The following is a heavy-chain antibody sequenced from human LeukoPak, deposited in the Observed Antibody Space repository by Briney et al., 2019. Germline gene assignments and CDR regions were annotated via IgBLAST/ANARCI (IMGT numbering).Heavy chain of an antibody. CDR3: ARDVPSFSLADAFDI. J-gene: IGHJ3*02. CDR2: ISSSSSYI. D-gene: IGHD3-16*01. V-gene: IGHV3-21*04. CDR1: GFTFSSYS. Sequence: GGSLRLSCAASGFTFSSYSMNWVRQAPGKGLEWVSSISSSSSYIYYADSVKGRFTISRDNAKNSLYLQMNSLRAEDTAVYYCARDVPSFSLADAFDIWGQGTMVTVSS.